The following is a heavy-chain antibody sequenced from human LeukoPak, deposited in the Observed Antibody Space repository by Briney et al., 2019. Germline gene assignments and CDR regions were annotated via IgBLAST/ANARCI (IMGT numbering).Heavy chain of an antibody. CDR3: SREDCSGATCYGDGGHFQR. D-gene: IGHD2-15*01. CDR2: ITASGSNT. CDR1: GFTFSSYA. J-gene: IGHJ1*01. V-gene: IGHV3-23*01. Sequence: PGGSLRLSCAASGFTFSSYAMNWVRQAPGKGLEWVSGITASGSNTYYADSVKGRFTISRDNSNHTFYLQMDSLRAEDTAVYYCSREDCSGATCYGDGGHFQRWGQGTLVTVSS.